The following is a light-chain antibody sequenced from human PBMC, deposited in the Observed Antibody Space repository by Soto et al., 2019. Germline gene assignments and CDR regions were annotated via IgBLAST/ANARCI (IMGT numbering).Light chain of an antibody. CDR3: QQRSNWPIT. CDR1: QSVSRY. V-gene: IGKV3-11*01. Sequence: EIVLTQSPATLSLSPGERATLSCRASQSVSRYLAWYQQKPGQAPRLLIYDASNRATGIPARFSGSGSGTDFTLTISSLEPEDFAVYYFQQRSNWPITFGQGTRLEIK. CDR2: DAS. J-gene: IGKJ5*01.